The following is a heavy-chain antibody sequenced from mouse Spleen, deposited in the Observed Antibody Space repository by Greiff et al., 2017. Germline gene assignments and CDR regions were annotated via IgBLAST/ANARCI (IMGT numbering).Heavy chain of an antibody. CDR3: TREEYDGNFDY. J-gene: IGHJ2*01. CDR2: IDPETGGT. CDR1: GYTFTDYE. V-gene: IGHV1-15*01. Sequence: VQLQQSGAELVRPGASVTLSCKASGYTFTDYEMHWVKQTPVHGLEWIGAIDPETGGTAYNQKFKGKAILTADKSSSTAYMELRSLTSEDSAVYYCTREEYDGNFDYGGEGTTLTVSA. D-gene: IGHD2-14*01.